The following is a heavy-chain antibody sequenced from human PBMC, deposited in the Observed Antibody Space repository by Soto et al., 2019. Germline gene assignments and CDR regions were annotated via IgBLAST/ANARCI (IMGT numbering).Heavy chain of an antibody. Sequence: SGTLSLTCTVSGGSISSYYWSWIRQPPGKGLEWIGYIYYSGSTNYNPSLKSGVTISVDTSKNQFSLKLSSVTAADTAVYYCARSPYCTNGVCPSWFDPWGQGTLVTVSS. CDR1: GGSISSYY. D-gene: IGHD2-8*01. CDR2: IYYSGST. J-gene: IGHJ5*02. V-gene: IGHV4-59*08. CDR3: ARSPYCTNGVCPSWFDP.